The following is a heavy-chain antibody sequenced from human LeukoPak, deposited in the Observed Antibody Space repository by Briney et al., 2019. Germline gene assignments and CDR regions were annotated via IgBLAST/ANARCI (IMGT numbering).Heavy chain of an antibody. CDR2: MKSNNGHT. V-gene: IGHV1-8*02. J-gene: IGHJ4*02. Sequence: GASVKVSCKASGYTFTSYAMHWVRQAPGQRLEWMGWMKSNNGHTGYAQKFQGRVTMTRDTSISTAYMELSSLTFEDTAVYYCARGPPNWGMVGYWGQGTLVTVSS. D-gene: IGHD7-27*01. CDR3: ARGPPNWGMVGY. CDR1: GYTFTSYA.